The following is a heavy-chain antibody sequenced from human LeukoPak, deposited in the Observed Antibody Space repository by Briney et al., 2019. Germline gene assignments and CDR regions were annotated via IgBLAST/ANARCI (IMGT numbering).Heavy chain of an antibody. D-gene: IGHD3-10*02. J-gene: IGHJ6*04. CDR3: AELGITMIGGV. CDR1: GFTFSSYS. CDR2: ISTSTTTI. Sequence: GGSLRLSCEASGFTFSSYSMSWVRQAPGKGLEWISYISTSTTTIYYANSVKGRFTISRDNAKKSLYLQMNSLRVEDTAVYYCAELGITMIGGVWGKGTTVTISS. V-gene: IGHV3-48*01.